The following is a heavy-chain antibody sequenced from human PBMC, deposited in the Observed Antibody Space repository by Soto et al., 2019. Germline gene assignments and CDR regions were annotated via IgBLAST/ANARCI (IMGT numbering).Heavy chain of an antibody. D-gene: IGHD6-13*01. CDR1: GYTFTSYG. Sequence: QVQLVQSGAEVKKPGASVKVSCKASGYTFTSYGISWVRQAPGQGLEWMGWISAYNGNTNYAQKLQGRVTMTTDTSTSTAYMDLRSLRSDDTAVYYCARDQVQQLVLPYGMDVWGQGTTVTVSS. J-gene: IGHJ6*02. CDR3: ARDQVQQLVLPYGMDV. CDR2: ISAYNGNT. V-gene: IGHV1-18*01.